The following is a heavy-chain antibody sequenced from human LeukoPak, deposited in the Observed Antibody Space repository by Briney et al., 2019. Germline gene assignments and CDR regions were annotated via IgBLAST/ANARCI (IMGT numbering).Heavy chain of an antibody. CDR3: ARMNYESGLEAFDY. V-gene: IGHV4-4*02. CDR2: IYHTGST. J-gene: IGHJ4*02. CDR1: GGSISSSNW. Sequence: SETLSLTCAVSGGSISSSNWWSWVRQPPGKGLEWIGEIYHTGSTSDNLSLKSRVTISLDKSKNQFSLKLNSVTAADTAVYYCARMNYESGLEAFDYWGQGTLVTVSS. D-gene: IGHD3-16*01.